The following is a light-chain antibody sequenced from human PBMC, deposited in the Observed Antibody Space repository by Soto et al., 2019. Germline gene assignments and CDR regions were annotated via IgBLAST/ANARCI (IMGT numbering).Light chain of an antibody. CDR3: QQYNIYPLT. Sequence: DVQMTQSPSSLSASVGDRVTITCRASQDINSWLAWYQQKPGKAPKSLIYVASSLQTGVPLRFSGSGSGTVFTLTISSLHPEGSATYYCQQYNIYPLTFGGGTKVEIK. V-gene: IGKV1D-16*01. CDR1: QDINSW. CDR2: VAS. J-gene: IGKJ4*01.